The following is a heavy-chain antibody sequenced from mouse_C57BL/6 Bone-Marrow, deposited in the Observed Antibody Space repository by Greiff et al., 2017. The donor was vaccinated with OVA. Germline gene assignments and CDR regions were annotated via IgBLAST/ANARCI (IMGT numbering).Heavy chain of an antibody. D-gene: IGHD1-1*01. CDR3: ARHEEWDYYGSSYGAMDY. CDR2: FYPGSGSI. J-gene: IGHJ4*01. CDR1: GYTFTEYT. V-gene: IGHV1-62-2*01. Sequence: LQESGAELVKPGASVKLSCKASGYTFTEYTIHWVKQRSGQGLEWIGWFYPGSGSIKYNEKFKDKATLTADKSSSTVYMELSRLTSEDSAVYFCARHEEWDYYGSSYGAMDYWGQGTSVTVSS.